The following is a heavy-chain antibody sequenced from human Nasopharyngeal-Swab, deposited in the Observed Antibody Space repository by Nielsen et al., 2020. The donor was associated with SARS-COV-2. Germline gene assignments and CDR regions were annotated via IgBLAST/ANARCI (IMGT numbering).Heavy chain of an antibody. CDR3: ARGTPFDY. J-gene: IGHJ4*02. V-gene: IGHV4-31*03. CDR1: GASINSGDYF. D-gene: IGHD1-1*01. CDR2: TYYSGSP. Sequence: SETLSLTCTVPGASINSGDYFWHWIRQRPGRGLEWIGYTYYSGSPSYNPSLNSRVAISRDTSKNQFSLNLSSVTAADTAMFYCARGTPFDYWGQGTLVTVSS.